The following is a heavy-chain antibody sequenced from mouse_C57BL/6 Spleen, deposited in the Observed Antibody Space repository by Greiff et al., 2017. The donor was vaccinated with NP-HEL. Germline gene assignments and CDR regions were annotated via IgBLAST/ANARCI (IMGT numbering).Heavy chain of an antibody. V-gene: IGHV5-15*01. D-gene: IGHD2-3*01. Sequence: EVKLVESGGGLVQPGGSLKLSCAASGFTFSDYGMAWVRQAPRKGPEWVAFISNLAYSIYYADTVTGRFTISRENAKNTLYLEMSSLRSEDTAMYYCARHGGYYDFDYWGQGTTLTVSS. CDR3: ARHGGYYDFDY. CDR2: ISNLAYSI. CDR1: GFTFSDYG. J-gene: IGHJ2*01.